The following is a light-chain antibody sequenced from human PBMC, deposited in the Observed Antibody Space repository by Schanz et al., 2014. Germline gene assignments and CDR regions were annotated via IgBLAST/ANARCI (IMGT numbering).Light chain of an antibody. CDR1: SRDVGSYNF. Sequence: QSVLTQPASVSGSPGQSITISCTGTSRDVGSYNFVSWYQQHPGKAPKLMIYDVSERPSGVPDRFSGSKSGNTASLTISGLQAEDEADYYCSSYADSSTLFGPGTKLTVL. CDR3: SSYADSSTL. CDR2: DVS. V-gene: IGLV2-14*03. J-gene: IGLJ1*01.